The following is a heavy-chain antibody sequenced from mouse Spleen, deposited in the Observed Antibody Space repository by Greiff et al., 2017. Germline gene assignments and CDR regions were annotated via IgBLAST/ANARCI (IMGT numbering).Heavy chain of an antibody. V-gene: IGHV1-76*01. CDR2: IYPGSGNT. Sequence: LVESGAELVRPGASVKLSCKASGYTFTDYYINWVKQRPGQGLEWIARIYPGSGNTYYNEKFKGKATLTAEKSSSTAYMQLSSLTSEDSAVYFFAREYGKYGDWLAYWGQGTLVTVSA. D-gene: IGHD2-10*02. CDR3: AREYGKYGDWLAY. J-gene: IGHJ3*01. CDR1: GYTFTDYY.